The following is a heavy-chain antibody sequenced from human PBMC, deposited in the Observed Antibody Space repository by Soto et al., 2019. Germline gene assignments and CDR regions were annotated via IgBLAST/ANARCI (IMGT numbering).Heavy chain of an antibody. CDR3: AKDERGVIADYFDC. J-gene: IGHJ4*01. V-gene: IGHV3-23*01. CDR2: VSGSGDSATGDRT. Sequence: GGSLRLSCAASGFTFSDYGISWVRQAPGKGLEWVSGVSGSGDSATGDRTYYADSVKGRFTISRDNSKNTLYLQMNSLTAEDTAVYYCAKDERGVIADYFDCWGQGTLVTVSS. CDR1: GFTFSDYG. D-gene: IGHD3-10*01.